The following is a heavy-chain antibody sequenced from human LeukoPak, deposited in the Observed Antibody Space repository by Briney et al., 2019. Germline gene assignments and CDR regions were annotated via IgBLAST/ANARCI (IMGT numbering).Heavy chain of an antibody. CDR3: AIGSGPMRPYYFDY. Sequence: GASLRLSCAASGFTFSNSAMSWVRQAPGKGLEWVSAISGSGGSTYYADSVKGRFTISRDNSKSTLYLQMNTLRAEDTAVYYCAIGSGPMRPYYFDYWGQGTLVAVSS. J-gene: IGHJ4*02. D-gene: IGHD6-19*01. CDR1: GFTFSNSA. V-gene: IGHV3-23*01. CDR2: ISGSGGST.